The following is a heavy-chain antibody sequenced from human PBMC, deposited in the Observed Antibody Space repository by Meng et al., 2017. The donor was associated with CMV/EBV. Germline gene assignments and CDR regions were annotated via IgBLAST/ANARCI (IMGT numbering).Heavy chain of an antibody. J-gene: IGHJ4*02. V-gene: IGHV4-38-2*02. Sequence: SETQSLTCTVSGYSISSGYYWGWIRQPPGKGPEWIGSIFHSGNTYYNPSLESRVTMSVDTSKNQFSLKLTSVTAADTAVYYCARVWGEYWGQGTLVTVSS. CDR1: GYSISSGYY. D-gene: IGHD7-27*01. CDR2: IFHSGNT. CDR3: ARVWGEY.